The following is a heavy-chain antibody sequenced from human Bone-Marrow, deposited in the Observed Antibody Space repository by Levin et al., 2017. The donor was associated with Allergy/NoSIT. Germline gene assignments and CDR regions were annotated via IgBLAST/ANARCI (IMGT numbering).Heavy chain of an antibody. V-gene: IGHV3-23*01. Sequence: PGGSLRLSCAASGFTFNIYSMGWVRRAPGKGLEWVATISGGGFVSDYAKSVKGRFTISRDNSKNRLDLQMNSLRAEDTATYFCAKDRLATSFSGVAQDAFDKWGHGTVVTVSS. CDR3: AKDRLATSFSGVAQDAFDK. CDR1: GFTFNIYS. CDR2: ISGGGFVS. J-gene: IGHJ3*02. D-gene: IGHD3-3*02.